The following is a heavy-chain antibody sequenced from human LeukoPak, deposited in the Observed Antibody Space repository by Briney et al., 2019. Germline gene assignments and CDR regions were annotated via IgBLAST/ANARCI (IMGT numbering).Heavy chain of an antibody. CDR3: ARVNIPAAGFGFDY. Sequence: SETLSLTCTVSGGSISSGGYSWSWIRQHPGKGLEWIGYIYYSGSTYYNPSLKSRVTISVDTSKNQFSLKLISVTAPDTALYYCARVNIPAAGFGFDYWGQGTLVTVSS. V-gene: IGHV4-31*03. CDR1: GGSISSGGYS. D-gene: IGHD6-13*01. J-gene: IGHJ4*02. CDR2: IYYSGST.